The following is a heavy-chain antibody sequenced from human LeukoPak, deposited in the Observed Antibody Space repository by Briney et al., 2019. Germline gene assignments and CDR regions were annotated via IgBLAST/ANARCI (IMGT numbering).Heavy chain of an antibody. J-gene: IGHJ5*02. CDR3: ARSRYCSSTSCYRWFDP. D-gene: IGHD2-2*02. Sequence: GGSLRLSCAASGFTFSSYSMNWVRQAPGKGLEWVSYISSSSSTIYYADSVKGRFTISRDNAKNSLYLQMNSLRAEDTAVYYCARSRYCSSTSCYRWFDPWGQGTLVTVSS. CDR2: ISSSSSTI. CDR1: GFTFSSYS. V-gene: IGHV3-48*01.